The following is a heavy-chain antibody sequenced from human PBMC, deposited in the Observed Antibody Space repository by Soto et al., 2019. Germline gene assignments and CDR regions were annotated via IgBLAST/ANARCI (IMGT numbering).Heavy chain of an antibody. D-gene: IGHD3-10*01. Sequence: SETLSLTCTVSGGSISSSSYYWGWIRQPPGKGLEWIGSIFYSGRTYYNPSLKSRVTISVDTSKNQFSLKLSSVTAADTAVYYCLTSYYYGAGSYFFDYCAQGTLVSVSS. V-gene: IGHV4-39*07. CDR1: GGSISSSSYY. CDR3: LTSYYYGAGSYFFDY. J-gene: IGHJ4*02. CDR2: IFYSGRT.